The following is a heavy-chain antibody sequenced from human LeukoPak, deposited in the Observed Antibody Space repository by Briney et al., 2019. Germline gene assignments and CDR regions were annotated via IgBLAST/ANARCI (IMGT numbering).Heavy chain of an antibody. CDR2: INHSGST. CDR1: GGSFSGYY. J-gene: IGHJ6*03. Sequence: PSETLSPTCAVYGGSFSGYYWSWIRQPPGKGLEWIGEINHSGSTNYNPSLKSRVTISVDTSKNQFSLKLSSVTAADTAAYYCARTVEGVVVVAATKYYYYYMDVWGKGTTVTVSS. D-gene: IGHD2-15*01. V-gene: IGHV4-34*01. CDR3: ARTVEGVVVVAATKYYYYYMDV.